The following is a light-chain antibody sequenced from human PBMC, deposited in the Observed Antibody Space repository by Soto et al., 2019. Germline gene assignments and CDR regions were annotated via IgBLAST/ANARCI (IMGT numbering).Light chain of an antibody. V-gene: IGKV3-15*01. CDR3: QKFNKWPWT. CDR1: QSVSSN. Sequence: EIVMTQSPATLSVSPGERATLSCRASQSVSSNLAWYQQKPGQAPRLLIYGASSRATGIPVRFSGSRSGTEFTLTISSLQSEDFAIYFCQKFNKWPWTFGQGTKVDIK. J-gene: IGKJ1*01. CDR2: GAS.